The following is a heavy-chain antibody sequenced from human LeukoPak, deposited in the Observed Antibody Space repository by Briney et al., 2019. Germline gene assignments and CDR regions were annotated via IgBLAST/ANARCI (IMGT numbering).Heavy chain of an antibody. D-gene: IGHD3-3*01. J-gene: IGHJ6*03. CDR3: ARVYYDFWSGYPHYYYYMDV. CDR1: GGSISSGSYY. V-gene: IGHV4-61*02. Sequence: SQTLSLTCTVSGGSISSGSYYWSWIRQPAGKGLEWIGRIYTSGSTNYNPSLKSRVTISVDTSKNQFSLKLSSVTAADTAVYYCARVYYDFWSGYPHYYYYMDVWGKGTTVTVSS. CDR2: IYTSGST.